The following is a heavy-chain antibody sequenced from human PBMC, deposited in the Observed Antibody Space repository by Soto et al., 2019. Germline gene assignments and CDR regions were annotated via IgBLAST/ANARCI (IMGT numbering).Heavy chain of an antibody. CDR2: IIPIFGTA. CDR1: GGTFSSYA. D-gene: IGHD3-10*01. J-gene: IGHJ5*02. CDR3: ARLHDYYGSGSYKNWFDP. V-gene: IGHV1-69*13. Sequence: ASVKVSCKASGGTFSSYAISWVRQAPGQGLEWMGGIIPIFGTANYAQKFQGRVTITADESTSTAYMELSSLRSEDTAVYYCARLHDYYGSGSYKNWFDPWGQGTLVTVSS.